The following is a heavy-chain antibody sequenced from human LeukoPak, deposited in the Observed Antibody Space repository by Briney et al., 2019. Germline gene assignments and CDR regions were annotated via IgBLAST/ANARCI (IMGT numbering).Heavy chain of an antibody. D-gene: IGHD6-19*01. V-gene: IGHV3-23*01. CDR2: ISDSGGGT. CDR1: GFTFSSYA. J-gene: IGHJ4*02. Sequence: GSLRLSCAASGFTFSSYAMTWVRQAPGKGLEWVSGISDSGGGTYYADSVKGRFIISRDNSKNTLYLQMNSLRAEDTAVYYCAKVRRSGSGCFDYWGQGTLVTVSS. CDR3: AKVRRSGSGCFDY.